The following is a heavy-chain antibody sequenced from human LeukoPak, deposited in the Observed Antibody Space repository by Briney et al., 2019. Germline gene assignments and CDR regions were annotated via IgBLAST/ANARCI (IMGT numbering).Heavy chain of an antibody. CDR3: ARLYDSSGYYYEGAFDI. CDR2: IYSGGST. V-gene: IGHV3-53*01. Sequence: GGSLRLSCAASGFTVSSNYMSWVRQAPGKGLEWVSLIYSGGSTYYADSVKGRFTISRDNSKNTLYLQMNSLRAEDTAVYYCARLYDSSGYYYEGAFDIWGQGTMVTVSS. CDR1: GFTVSSNY. D-gene: IGHD3-22*01. J-gene: IGHJ3*02.